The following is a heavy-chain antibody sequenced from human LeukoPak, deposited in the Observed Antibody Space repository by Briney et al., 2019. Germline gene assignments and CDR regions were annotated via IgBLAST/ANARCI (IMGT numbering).Heavy chain of an antibody. CDR3: ARDLGYYYGMDV. CDR1: GYTFTSYG. CDR2: IIPIFGTA. Sequence: SVKVSCKASGYTFTSYGISWVRQAPGQGLEWMGGIIPIFGTANYAQKFQGRVTITADESTSTAYMELSSLRSEDTAVYYCARDLGYYYGMDVWGQGTTVTVPS. V-gene: IGHV1-69*13. J-gene: IGHJ6*02.